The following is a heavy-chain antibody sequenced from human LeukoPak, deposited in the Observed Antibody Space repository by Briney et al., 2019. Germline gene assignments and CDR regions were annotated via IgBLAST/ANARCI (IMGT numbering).Heavy chain of an antibody. D-gene: IGHD2-15*01. CDR1: GGTFSNYA. CDR3: AKAPVTSCRGAFCYPFDY. V-gene: IGHV1-69*06. CDR2: IIPIFGTA. Sequence: GASVKVSCTASGGTFSNYAINWVRQAPGQGLEWMGGIIPIFGTANYAQKFQGRVTITADKSTSTAYMELSSLRSEDTAVYYCAKAPVTSCRGAFCYPFDYWGQGTLVTVSS. J-gene: IGHJ4*02.